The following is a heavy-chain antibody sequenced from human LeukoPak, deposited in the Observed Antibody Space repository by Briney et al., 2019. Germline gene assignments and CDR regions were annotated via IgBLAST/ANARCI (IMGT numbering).Heavy chain of an antibody. CDR1: GGSLSNNTDY. V-gene: IGHV4-39*01. J-gene: IGHJ4*02. CDR3: ARLRCSSCPTGY. Sequence: SETLSLTCSVSGGSLSNNTDYWGWIRRPPGKGLEWIGSIYYSGSTYYNPSLKSRVSMSVDTSKNQFSLKLSSVTAADTAVYYCARLRCSSCPTGYWGLGTLVTVSS. D-gene: IGHD6-13*01. CDR2: IYYSGST.